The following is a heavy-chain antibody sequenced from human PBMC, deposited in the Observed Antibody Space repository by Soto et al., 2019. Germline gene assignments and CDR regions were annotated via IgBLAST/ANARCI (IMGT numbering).Heavy chain of an antibody. CDR3: AKDRDSGDDKDGFDY. J-gene: IGHJ4*02. D-gene: IGHD2-21*02. V-gene: IGHV3-30*18. CDR2: ISYDGSNT. Sequence: QVQLVESGGGVVQPGRSLRLSCAASGFTFSSYGMHWVRQAPGKGLEWVAVISYDGSNTYYADSVKGRFTISRDNSKNTLYLQMNSLRAEDTAVYYCAKDRDSGDDKDGFDYWGQGTLVTVSS. CDR1: GFTFSSYG.